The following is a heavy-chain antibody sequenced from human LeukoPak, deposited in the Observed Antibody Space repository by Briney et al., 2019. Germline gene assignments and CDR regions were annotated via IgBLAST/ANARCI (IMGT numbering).Heavy chain of an antibody. Sequence: PSETLSLTCTVSGYSISSGYYWSWIRQPPGKGLEWIGEINHSGSTNHNPSLKGRVTISVDTSKNKFYLRLSSVTAADTAVYYCAKSRTMVRGGPYYYYMDVWGKGTTVTISS. CDR1: GYSISSGYY. D-gene: IGHD3-10*01. J-gene: IGHJ6*03. CDR2: INHSGST. V-gene: IGHV4-38-2*02. CDR3: AKSRTMVRGGPYYYYMDV.